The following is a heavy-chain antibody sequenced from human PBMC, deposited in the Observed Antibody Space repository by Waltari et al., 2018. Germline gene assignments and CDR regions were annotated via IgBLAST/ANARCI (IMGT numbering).Heavy chain of an antibody. J-gene: IGHJ6*02. CDR3: AREGAEQWVVEDYGMDV. CDR1: GFTFSDYA. V-gene: IGHV3-21*02. Sequence: EVQLVASGVGLVKPGGSLRLSGAASGFTFSDYAMTWVRQAPGKGLEWVSSIGSSSSFMDYADSVRGRFTVSRDNAKNTLYLQMDTLRAEDTAVYYCAREGAEQWVVEDYGMDVWGQGTTVTVS. CDR2: IGSSSSFM. D-gene: IGHD6-19*01.